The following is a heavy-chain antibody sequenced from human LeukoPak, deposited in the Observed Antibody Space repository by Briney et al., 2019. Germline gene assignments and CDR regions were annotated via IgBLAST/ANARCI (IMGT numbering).Heavy chain of an antibody. V-gene: IGHV3-23*01. Sequence: ETLSLTCAVSGGSISSNNWWSWVRQAPGKGLEWVSAISGSGGSTYYADSVKGRFTISRDNSKNTLYLQMNSLRAEDTAVYYCAKSPPDYWGQGTLVTVSS. CDR1: GGSISSNN. J-gene: IGHJ4*02. CDR2: ISGSGGST. CDR3: AKSPPDY.